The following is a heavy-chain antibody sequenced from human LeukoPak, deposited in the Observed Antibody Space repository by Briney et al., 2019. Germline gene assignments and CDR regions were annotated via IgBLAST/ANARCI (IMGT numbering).Heavy chain of an antibody. D-gene: IGHD6-13*01. J-gene: IGHJ1*01. V-gene: IGHV4-61*05. Sequence: SETLSLTCTVSGGSISRSSYYWGWIRQPPGKGLEWIGYIYYSGNTNYSPSLKSRVTISLDTSKNQFSLKLSSVTAADTAVYYCARGVAAAGTEYFQHWGQGTLVTVSS. CDR2: IYYSGNT. CDR1: GGSISRSSYY. CDR3: ARGVAAAGTEYFQH.